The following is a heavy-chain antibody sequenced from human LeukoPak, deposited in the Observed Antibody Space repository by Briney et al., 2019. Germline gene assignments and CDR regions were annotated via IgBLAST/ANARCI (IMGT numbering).Heavy chain of an antibody. CDR1: GGSISSYY. CDR2: IYYSGST. D-gene: IGHD1-26*01. Sequence: PSETLSLTCTVSGGSISSYYWSWIRQPPGKGLEWIGYIYYSGSTNYNLSLKSRVTISVDTSKNQFSLKLSSVTAADTAVYYCARQVELPSFDIWGQGTMVTVSS. CDR3: ARQVELPSFDI. V-gene: IGHV4-59*08. J-gene: IGHJ3*02.